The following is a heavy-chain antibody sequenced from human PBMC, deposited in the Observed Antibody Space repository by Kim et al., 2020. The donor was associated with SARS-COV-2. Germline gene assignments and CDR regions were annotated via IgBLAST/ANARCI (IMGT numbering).Heavy chain of an antibody. CDR1: GGTFSSYA. J-gene: IGHJ3*02. CDR2: IIPILGIA. CDR3: ARRRYDYGYYLMFAFDI. D-gene: IGHD4-17*01. Sequence: SVKVSCKASGGTFSSYAISWVRQAPGQGLEWMGRIIPILGIANYAQKFQGRVTITADKSTSTAYMELSSLRSEEPAVYYCARRRYDYGYYLMFAFDIWGQGKMVTVSS. V-gene: IGHV1-69*04.